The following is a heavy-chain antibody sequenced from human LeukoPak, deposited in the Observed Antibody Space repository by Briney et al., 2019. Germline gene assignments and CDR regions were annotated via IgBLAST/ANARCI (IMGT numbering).Heavy chain of an antibody. V-gene: IGHV3-30*04. J-gene: IGHJ3*02. CDR3: AGAPIDAFDI. CDR2: ISYDGSNK. Sequence: GRSLRLSCAASGFTFSSYAMHWVRQAPGKGLEWVAVISYDGSNKYYADSVKGRFTISRDNSKNTLYLQMNSLRAEDTAVYYCAGAPIDAFDIWGQGTMVTVSS. CDR1: GFTFSSYA.